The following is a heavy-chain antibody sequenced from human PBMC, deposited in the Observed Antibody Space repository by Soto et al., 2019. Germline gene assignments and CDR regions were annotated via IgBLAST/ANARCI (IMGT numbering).Heavy chain of an antibody. CDR3: ARESGSGSYSPAY. D-gene: IGHD1-26*01. Sequence: QVQLVESGGGVVQPGRSLRLSCAASGFTFSSYGMHWVRQAPGKGLEWVAVIWYDGSNKYYADSVKGRFTISRHNSKNTLYLQMNSLRAEDTAVYYCARESGSGSYSPAYWGQGTLVTVSS. CDR1: GFTFSSYG. J-gene: IGHJ4*02. CDR2: IWYDGSNK. V-gene: IGHV3-33*01.